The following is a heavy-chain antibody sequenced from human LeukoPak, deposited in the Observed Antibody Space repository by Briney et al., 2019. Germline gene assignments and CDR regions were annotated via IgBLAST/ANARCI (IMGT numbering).Heavy chain of an antibody. CDR2: ISGAGTFI. J-gene: IGHJ4*02. Sequence: RGSLRLSCAASGFTFSSYSMNWVRQAPGAGLEWVASISGAGTFIYYADSVKGRFTISRDNTKNSLYLQMNGLRAEDTAVYYCTRSSMAALAVDSWGQGTLVTVSS. CDR3: TRSSMAALAVDS. V-gene: IGHV3-21*01. D-gene: IGHD6-6*01. CDR1: GFTFSSYS.